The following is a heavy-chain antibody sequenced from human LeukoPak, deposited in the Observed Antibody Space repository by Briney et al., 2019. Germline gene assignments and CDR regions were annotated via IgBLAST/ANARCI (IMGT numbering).Heavy chain of an antibody. D-gene: IGHD6-13*01. J-gene: IGHJ4*02. CDR3: ARDVWQQLAT. CDR1: GGTFSSYA. CDR2: IIPIFGTA. Sequence: SVKVSCKASGGTFSSYAISWVRQAPGQGLEWMGGIIPIFGTANYAQKFQGRVSITADESTSTAYMELSSLRSEDTAVYYCARDVWQQLATWGQGTLVTVSS. V-gene: IGHV1-69*01.